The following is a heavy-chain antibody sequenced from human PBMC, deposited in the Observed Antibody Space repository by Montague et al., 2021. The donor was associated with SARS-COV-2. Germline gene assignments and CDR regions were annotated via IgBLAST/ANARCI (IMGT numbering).Heavy chain of an antibody. J-gene: IGHJ3*02. CDR3: ARLRMTTVEKDAFDI. D-gene: IGHD4-23*01. CDR1: GESFGGYY. Sequence: SETLSLTCAVYGESFGGYYWSWIRQPPGKGLEWIGEINHSGSTNYNPSLKSRVTISVDTSKNQFSLKLSSVTAADTAVYYCARLRMTTVEKDAFDIWGQGTMVTVSS. CDR2: INHSGST. V-gene: IGHV4-34*01.